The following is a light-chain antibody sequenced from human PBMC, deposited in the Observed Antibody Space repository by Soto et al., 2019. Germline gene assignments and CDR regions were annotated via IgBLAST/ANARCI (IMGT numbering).Light chain of an antibody. J-gene: IGLJ1*01. CDR2: QVT. CDR3: CSFAGSYSYV. CDR1: SSDIGGYYY. V-gene: IGLV2-14*01. Sequence: QSALTQPASVSGSPGQSITISCTGTSSDIGGYYYVSWYQHHPGKAPKLLIYQVTNRPSRVSNRFSGSKSGNTASLTISGLRAEDEAAYSCCSFAGSYSYVFGSGTKVTVL.